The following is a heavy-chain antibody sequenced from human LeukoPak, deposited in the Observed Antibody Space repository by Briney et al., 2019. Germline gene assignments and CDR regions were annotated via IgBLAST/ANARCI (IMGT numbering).Heavy chain of an antibody. D-gene: IGHD6-13*01. V-gene: IGHV3-66*01. Sequence: GGSLRLSCAASGFTVSSNYMSWVRQAPGKGLEWVSVIYSGGSTYYADSVKGRFTISRDNSKNTLYLQMNSLRAEDTAVYYCARDGSGGAAGTHDYWGQGTLVTVSS. CDR2: IYSGGST. J-gene: IGHJ4*02. CDR1: GFTVSSNY. CDR3: ARDGSGGAAGTHDY.